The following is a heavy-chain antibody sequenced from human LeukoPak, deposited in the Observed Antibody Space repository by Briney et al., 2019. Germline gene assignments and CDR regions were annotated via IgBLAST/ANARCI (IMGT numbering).Heavy chain of an antibody. J-gene: IGHJ3*02. CDR2: IYYSGST. Sequence: PSETLSLTCTVSGGSISSYYWSWIRQPPGKGLEWIGYIYYSGSTNYNPSLKSRVTISVDTSKNQFSLKLSSVTAADTAVYYCARGVPADDAFDIWGQGTMVTVSS. D-gene: IGHD6-13*01. CDR1: GGSISSYY. CDR3: ARGVPADDAFDI. V-gene: IGHV4-59*01.